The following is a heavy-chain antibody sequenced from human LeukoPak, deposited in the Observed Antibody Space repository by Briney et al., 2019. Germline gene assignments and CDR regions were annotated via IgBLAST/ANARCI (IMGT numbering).Heavy chain of an antibody. J-gene: IGHJ4*02. CDR3: ARSGRYCSSTSCYSY. Sequence: ASVKVSCKASGYTFTSYGISWVRQAPGQGLEWMGWISAYNGNTNYAQKLQGRVTMTTDTSTSTAYMELRSLRSDDTAVYYCARSGRYCSSTSCYSYWGQGTLVTVSS. CDR2: ISAYNGNT. CDR1: GYTFTSYG. V-gene: IGHV1-18*01. D-gene: IGHD2-2*01.